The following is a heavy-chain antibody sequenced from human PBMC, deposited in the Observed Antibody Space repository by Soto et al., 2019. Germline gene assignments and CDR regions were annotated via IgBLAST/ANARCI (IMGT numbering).Heavy chain of an antibody. Sequence: GGSLRLSCAASGFTFSSYSMNWVRQAPGKGLEWVSSISSSSYIYYADSVKGRFTISRDNAKNSLYLQMNSLRAEDTAVYYRARLTHSSSWYPAWFDPWGQGTLVTVSS. J-gene: IGHJ5*02. CDR2: ISSSSYI. V-gene: IGHV3-21*01. CDR1: GFTFSSYS. CDR3: ARLTHSSSWYPAWFDP. D-gene: IGHD6-13*01.